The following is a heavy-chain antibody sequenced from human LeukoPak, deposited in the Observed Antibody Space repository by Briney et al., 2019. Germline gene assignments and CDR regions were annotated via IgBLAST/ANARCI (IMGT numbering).Heavy chain of an antibody. CDR3: ARRSPAAAWFDP. V-gene: IGHV3-11*01. CDR2: ISSSGTSI. D-gene: IGHD6-13*01. CDR1: GFTFSDYY. J-gene: IGHJ5*02. Sequence: AGSLTLSCAASGFTFSDYYMSWIRQPPGKGLEWVSYISSSGTSIYYADSVKGRFTISRDNAKNSLYLQMNSLRVEDTAVYYCARRSPAAAWFDPWGQGTLVTVSS.